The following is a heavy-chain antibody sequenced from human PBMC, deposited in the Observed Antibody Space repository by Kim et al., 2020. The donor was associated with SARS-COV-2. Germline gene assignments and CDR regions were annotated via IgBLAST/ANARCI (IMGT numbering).Heavy chain of an antibody. J-gene: IGHJ4*02. Sequence: YDQGFTGRFVFSLDTSVSTAYLQISSLKAEDTAVYYCARAGTMVRGVIGYWGQGTLVTVSS. V-gene: IGHV7-4-1*02. CDR3: ARAGTMVRGVIGY. D-gene: IGHD3-10*01.